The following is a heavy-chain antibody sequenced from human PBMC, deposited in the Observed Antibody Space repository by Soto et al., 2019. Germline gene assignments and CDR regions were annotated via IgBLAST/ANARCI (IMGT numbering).Heavy chain of an antibody. Sequence: EVQLVESGGGLVQPGGSLRLSCAASGFTFSSHSMNWVRQAPGKGLEWVSYISSSSNSIYYADSVKGRFTISRDNAKNSLHLQINSLRAEDTAVYYSASPVECSTTSCIRWGQRTLVTVSS. CDR3: ASPVECSTTSCIR. V-gene: IGHV3-48*01. CDR1: GFTFSSHS. D-gene: IGHD6-6*01. CDR2: ISSSSNSI. J-gene: IGHJ4*02.